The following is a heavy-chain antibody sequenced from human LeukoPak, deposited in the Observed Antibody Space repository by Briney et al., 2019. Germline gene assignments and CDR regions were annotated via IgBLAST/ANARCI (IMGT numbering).Heavy chain of an antibody. CDR3: AKWGPHCVGDYCPALDS. D-gene: IGHD2-21*02. V-gene: IGHV3-7*01. CDR1: RSTFSNYW. Sequence: GGSLRLSCVASRSTFSNYWMSWVRQAPGKGLEWVANINQDGSKKVYADSMKGRFTISRDNAKESLYLQLNSLRADDTAVYYCAKWGPHCVGDYCPALDSWGQGTLVTVSS. CDR2: INQDGSKK. J-gene: IGHJ4*02.